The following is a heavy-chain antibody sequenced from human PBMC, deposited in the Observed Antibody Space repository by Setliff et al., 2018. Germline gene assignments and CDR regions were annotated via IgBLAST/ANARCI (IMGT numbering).Heavy chain of an antibody. Sequence: ASETLSLTCTVSGGSVDSHHWSWIRQPPGKGLEWVGEINHRGSTTYNPSLKSRVTISVDTSKDQFSLKVISMTAADTAVYYCARGRNIAARLLDSWGQGTRVTVSS. CDR3: ARGRNIAARLLDS. V-gene: IGHV4-34*01. J-gene: IGHJ4*02. CDR1: GGSVDSHH. D-gene: IGHD6-6*01. CDR2: INHRGST.